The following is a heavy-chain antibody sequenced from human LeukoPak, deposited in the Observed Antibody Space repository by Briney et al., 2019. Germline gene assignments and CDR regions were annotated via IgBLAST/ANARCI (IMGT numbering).Heavy chain of an antibody. Sequence: GGSLRLSCAASGFTFKTHAMSWVRQAPGKGLEWVSSISSSSSYIYYADSVKGRFTISRDNAKNSLYLQMNSLRAEDTAVYYCARGGGAAAFNWFDPWGQGTLVTVSS. D-gene: IGHD6-13*01. V-gene: IGHV3-21*01. CDR3: ARGGGAAAFNWFDP. CDR1: GFTFKTHA. J-gene: IGHJ5*02. CDR2: ISSSSSYI.